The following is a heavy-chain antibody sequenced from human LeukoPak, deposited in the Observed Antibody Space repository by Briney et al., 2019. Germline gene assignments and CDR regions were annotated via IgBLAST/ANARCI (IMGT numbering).Heavy chain of an antibody. V-gene: IGHV4-34*01. CDR2: INHSGST. CDR3: AGGRPVDTAMVAPEDY. Sequence: PSETLSLTCAVYGGSFSGYYWSWIRQPPGKGLEWIGEINHSGSTKYNPSLKSRVTISVDTSKNQFSLKLSSVTAADTAVYYCAGGRPVDTAMVAPEDYWGQGTLVTVSS. D-gene: IGHD5-18*01. CDR1: GGSFSGYY. J-gene: IGHJ4*02.